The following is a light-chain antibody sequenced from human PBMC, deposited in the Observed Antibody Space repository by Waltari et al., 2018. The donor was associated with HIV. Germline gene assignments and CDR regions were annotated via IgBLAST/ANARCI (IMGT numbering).Light chain of an antibody. CDR2: DLS. J-gene: IGLJ1*01. CDR1: SSDVGGYNS. V-gene: IGLV2-11*01. CDR3: CSYAGSSTFL. Sequence: QSALTQPRSVSGSPGQSVTIPSTGTSSDVGGYNSVPWYQQHPGKAPKLMIYDLSKRPSGVPDRFSGSKSGNTASLTISGLQAEDEADYYCCSYAGSSTFLFGTGTKVTVL.